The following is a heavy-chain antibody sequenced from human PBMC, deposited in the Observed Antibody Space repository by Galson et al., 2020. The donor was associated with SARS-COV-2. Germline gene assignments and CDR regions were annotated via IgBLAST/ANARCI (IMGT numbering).Heavy chain of an antibody. CDR1: GGFINRSSSY. CDR2: VHYSRKT. CDR3: ARHAWFGELLAPFDY. Sequence: SQTLSLTCTVSGGFINRSSSYWGWIRQPTGKGLEWIGSVHYSRKTYYNPSLKSQVTISVDTSKDQFSLRLTSVTAADTAVYYCARHAWFGELLAPFDYWGQGTPVTVS. V-gene: IGHV4-39*01. D-gene: IGHD3-10*01. J-gene: IGHJ4*02.